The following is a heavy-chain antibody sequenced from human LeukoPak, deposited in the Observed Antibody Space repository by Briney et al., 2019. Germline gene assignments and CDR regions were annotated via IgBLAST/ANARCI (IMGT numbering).Heavy chain of an antibody. D-gene: IGHD3-22*01. CDR2: ISGSGGST. CDR1: GFTFSSYA. Sequence: GSLRLSCAASGFTFSSYAMSWVRQAPGKGLEWVSAISGSGGSTYYADSVKGRFTISRDNSKNTLYLQMNSLRAEDTAVYYXAXXPMIAPKVQYDYWGQGTLVTVSS. CDR3: AXXPMIAPKVQYDY. V-gene: IGHV3-23*01. J-gene: IGHJ4*02.